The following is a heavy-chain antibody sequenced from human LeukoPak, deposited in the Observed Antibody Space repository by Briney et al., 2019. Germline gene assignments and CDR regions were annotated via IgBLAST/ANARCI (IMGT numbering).Heavy chain of an antibody. CDR3: ARDPTTVTTFFDS. J-gene: IGHJ4*02. CDR2: IYTSGNT. D-gene: IGHD4-17*01. CDR1: GGSINSYY. Sequence: SETLSLTCTVSGGSINSYYWTWVRQPAGKGLEWIGRIYTSGNTNYNPSLKSRVTMSLDTSRNQFSLKLTSVPAADTAVYYCARDPTTVTTFFDSWGQGILVTASS. V-gene: IGHV4-4*07.